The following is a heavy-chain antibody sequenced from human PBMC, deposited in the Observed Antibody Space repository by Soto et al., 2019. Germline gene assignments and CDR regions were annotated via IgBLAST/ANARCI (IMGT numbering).Heavy chain of an antibody. Sequence: QVQLVQSGAEVKKPGSSVKVSCKASGGTFSSYAISWVRQAPGQGLEWMGGIIPIFGTANYAQKFQGRVTITADESTSTAYMELSSLRSEDTAVYYCARDPLDYYDSSGYYPWSFDYWGQGTLVTVSS. CDR1: GGTFSSYA. J-gene: IGHJ4*02. D-gene: IGHD3-22*01. CDR2: IIPIFGTA. V-gene: IGHV1-69*12. CDR3: ARDPLDYYDSSGYYPWSFDY.